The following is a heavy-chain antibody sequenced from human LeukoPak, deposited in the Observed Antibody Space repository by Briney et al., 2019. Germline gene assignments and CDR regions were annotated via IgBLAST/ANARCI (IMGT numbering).Heavy chain of an antibody. J-gene: IGHJ6*02. V-gene: IGHV3-11*01. CDR1: GFTFSDYY. Sequence: GGSLRLSCAASGFTFSDYYMSWIRQAPGKGLEWVSYISSSGSTIYYADSVKGRFTISRDNAKNSLYLQMNSLRAEDTAVYYCARGDVVSNYYYYGMDAWGQGTTVTVSS. CDR2: ISSSGSTI. D-gene: IGHD2-21*01. CDR3: ARGDVVSNYYYYGMDA.